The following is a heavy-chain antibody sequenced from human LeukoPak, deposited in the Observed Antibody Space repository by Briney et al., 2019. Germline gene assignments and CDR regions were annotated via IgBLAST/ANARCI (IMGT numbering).Heavy chain of an antibody. Sequence: ASVKVSCKASGYTFTSYDINWVRQATGQGLEWMGWMNPNSGNTGYAQKFQGRVTMTRDASTSTVYMELSSLRSEDTAVYYCAREVAVAGSAIEEIDYWGQGTLVTVSS. V-gene: IGHV1-8*01. CDR1: GYTFTSYD. J-gene: IGHJ4*02. D-gene: IGHD6-19*01. CDR2: MNPNSGNT. CDR3: AREVAVAGSAIEEIDY.